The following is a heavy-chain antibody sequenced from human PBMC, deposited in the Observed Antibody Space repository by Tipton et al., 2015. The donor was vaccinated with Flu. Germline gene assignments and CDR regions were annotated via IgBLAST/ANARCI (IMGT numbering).Heavy chain of an antibody. D-gene: IGHD4-11*01. J-gene: IGHJ5*02. V-gene: IGHV4-39*07. CDR3: ARRDYSNYVSDPKSWFDP. CDR2: FFRTGNT. Sequence: LRLSCTVSGGSINSGDYYWGWIRQPPGKGLEWIGNFFRTGNTYHNPSLKSRVSISIDTSKNQFSLKVFSVTAADTAVYYCARRDYSNYVSDPKSWFDPWGQGILVTVSS. CDR1: GGSINSGDYY.